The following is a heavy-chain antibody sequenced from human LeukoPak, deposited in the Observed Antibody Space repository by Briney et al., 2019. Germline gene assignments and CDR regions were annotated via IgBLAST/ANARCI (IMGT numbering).Heavy chain of an antibody. J-gene: IGHJ6*02. Sequence: GGSLRLSCAASGFTFSSYSMTWVRQAPGKGLEWVSSISSSSSYIYYADSVKGRFTISRDNAKNSLYLQMNSLRAEDTAVYYCARDIAVAGYYYYGMDVWGQGTTVTVPS. V-gene: IGHV3-21*01. CDR3: ARDIAVAGYYYYGMDV. D-gene: IGHD6-19*01. CDR2: ISSSSSYI. CDR1: GFTFSSYS.